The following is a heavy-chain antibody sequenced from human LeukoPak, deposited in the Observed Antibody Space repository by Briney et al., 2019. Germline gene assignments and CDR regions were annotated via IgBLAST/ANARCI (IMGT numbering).Heavy chain of an antibody. CDR3: AREGAEGATSYYFDN. CDR1: GFTFSSYG. D-gene: IGHD1-26*01. V-gene: IGHV3-30*02. J-gene: IGHJ4*02. Sequence: PGGSLRLSCAADGFTFSSYGMHWVRQAPGKGLEWVAFIRYDGSNKYYADSVKGRITISRYNSKNTLYLQKNSLRAEDTAVYYCAREGAEGATSYYFDNWGQGTLVTVSS. CDR2: IRYDGSNK.